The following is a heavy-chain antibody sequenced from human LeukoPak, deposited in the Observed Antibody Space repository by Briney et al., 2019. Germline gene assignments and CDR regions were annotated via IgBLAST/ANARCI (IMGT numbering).Heavy chain of an antibody. D-gene: IGHD1-26*01. CDR1: GFTFSSYS. V-gene: IGHV3-21*01. Sequence: GGSLRLSCAASGFTFSSYSMNWVRQAPGKGLEWVSSISSSSSYIYYADSVKGRFTISRDNAKNSLYLQMNSLRAEDTAVYYCARGGGSYWNHQLIDYWGQGTLVTVSS. J-gene: IGHJ4*02. CDR3: ARGGGSYWNHQLIDY. CDR2: ISSSSSYI.